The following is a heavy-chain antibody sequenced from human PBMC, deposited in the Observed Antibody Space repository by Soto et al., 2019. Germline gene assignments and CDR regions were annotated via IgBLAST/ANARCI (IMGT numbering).Heavy chain of an antibody. Sequence: QVQLQESGPGLVKPSQTLSLTCTVSGGSISSGGYYWSWIRQHPGKGLEWIGYIYYSGSTYYNPSLKXXVXISXDTSKNQFSLKLSSVTAADTAVYYCARDAAWGVDYWGQGTLVTVSS. D-gene: IGHD3-10*01. J-gene: IGHJ4*02. CDR3: ARDAAWGVDY. V-gene: IGHV4-31*01. CDR1: GGSISSGGYY. CDR2: IYYSGST.